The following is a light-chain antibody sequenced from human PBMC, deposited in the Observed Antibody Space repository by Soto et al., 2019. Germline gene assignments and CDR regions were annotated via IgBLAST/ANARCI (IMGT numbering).Light chain of an antibody. CDR2: GAS. J-gene: IGKJ1*01. CDR1: QSISIY. Sequence: IQMTQSPSSLSASVVDRVTITCRASQSISIYLNWYQLKPGKAPNLLMYGASYLKSGVPTRFRGSRSGTEFTLTVSSLQPEDFATYYCLQDHDDSWTFGQGTKVDIK. CDR3: LQDHDDSWT. V-gene: IGKV1-6*01.